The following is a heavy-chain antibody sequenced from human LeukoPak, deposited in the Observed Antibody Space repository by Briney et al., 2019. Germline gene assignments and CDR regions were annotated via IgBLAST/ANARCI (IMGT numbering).Heavy chain of an antibody. D-gene: IGHD2/OR15-2a*01. CDR1: GFTFSDYN. Sequence: GGSLRLSCAASGFTFSDYNMRWIRQAPGKGLEWVSSISRSGSTKYYADSVKGRFTISRDNAKNSLFLQMNSLRAEDTAVYYCAAGPYFGWFDPWGQGTLVTVSS. J-gene: IGHJ5*02. V-gene: IGHV3-11*01. CDR3: AAGPYFGWFDP. CDR2: ISRSGSTK.